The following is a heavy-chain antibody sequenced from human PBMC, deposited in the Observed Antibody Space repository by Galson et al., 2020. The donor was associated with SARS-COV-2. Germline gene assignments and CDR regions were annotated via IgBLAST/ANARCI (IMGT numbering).Heavy chain of an antibody. CDR3: AREELGGGLDV. J-gene: IGHJ6*02. CDR1: GFSVGDSF. V-gene: IGHV3-53*01. Sequence: GESLKISCTASGFSVGDSFMDWVRQAPGKGLEWVSVMFRGGITDYAESVNGRFTISRDPYKNILYLEMDSLRVEDTAVYYCAREELGGGLDVWGQGTTVIVSS. D-gene: IGHD3-16*01. CDR2: MFRGGIT.